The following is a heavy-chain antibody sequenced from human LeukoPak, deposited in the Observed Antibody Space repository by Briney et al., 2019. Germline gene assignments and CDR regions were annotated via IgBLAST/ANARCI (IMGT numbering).Heavy chain of an antibody. J-gene: IGHJ4*02. V-gene: IGHV3-30*02. Sequence: SGGSLRLSCAASGFTFYNHGMHWVRQAPGKGLEWVAVIWYDGNNKYYADSVKGRFTISRDNSKNTLYLQMNSLRAEDTAVYYCAKAHSIAAAGVGYWGQRTLVTVSS. D-gene: IGHD6-13*01. CDR3: AKAHSIAAAGVGY. CDR1: GFTFYNHG. CDR2: IWYDGNNK.